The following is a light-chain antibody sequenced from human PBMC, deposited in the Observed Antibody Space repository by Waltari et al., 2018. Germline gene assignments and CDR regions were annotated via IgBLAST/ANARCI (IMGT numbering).Light chain of an antibody. CDR2: WAS. Sequence: DIDMTQSPDSLAVSLGERATINCKSSQSVSYTASNKHYLAWYQQKPGQPPKLFIYWASNRESGVPDRFSGSGSGTDFTLTISRLQAEDVAVYYCQQYYTTPLTCGGGTKVEI. CDR1: QSVSYTASNKHY. CDR3: QQYYTTPLT. V-gene: IGKV4-1*01. J-gene: IGKJ4*01.